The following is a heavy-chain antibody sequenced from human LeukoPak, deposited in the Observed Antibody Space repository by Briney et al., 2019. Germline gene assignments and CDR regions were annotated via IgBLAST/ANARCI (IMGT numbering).Heavy chain of an antibody. CDR2: IYSGGST. CDR1: GFTVSSKY. CDR3: ARVPLLRYFDPAKMPFDY. Sequence: GGSLRLSCVASGFTVSSKYMSWVRQAPGKGLEWVSVIYSGGSTYYADSVKGRFTISRDNSKDTLYLQMNSLRAEDTAVYYCARVPLLRYFDPAKMPFDYWGQGTLVTVSS. V-gene: IGHV3-66*01. D-gene: IGHD3-9*01. J-gene: IGHJ4*02.